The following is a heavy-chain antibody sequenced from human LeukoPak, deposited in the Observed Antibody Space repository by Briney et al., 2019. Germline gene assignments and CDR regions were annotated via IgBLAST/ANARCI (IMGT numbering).Heavy chain of an antibody. CDR3: AKARYCSGGSCYSSYYFDY. D-gene: IGHD2-15*01. CDR1: GLTFSSSW. V-gene: IGHV3-7*03. Sequence: GGSLRLSCAVSGLTFSSSWMDWVRQAPGKGLEWVASINPDGNKKYSADSVKGRFTISRDNAENSLYLQMNSLRVEDTAVYYCAKARYCSGGSCYSSYYFDYWGQGTLVTVSS. CDR2: INPDGNKK. J-gene: IGHJ4*02.